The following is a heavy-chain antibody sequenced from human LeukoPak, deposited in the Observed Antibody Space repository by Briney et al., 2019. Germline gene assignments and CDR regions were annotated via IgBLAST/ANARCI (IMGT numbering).Heavy chain of an antibody. D-gene: IGHD3-22*01. CDR2: ISGSGGST. CDR3: AKDGFPSSGCYLYYYYYGMDV. CDR1: GFTFSSYA. Sequence: GGSLRLSCAASGFTFSSYAMSWVRQAPGKGLEWVSAISGSGGSTYYADSVKGRFTISRDNSKNTLYLQMNSLRAEDTAVYYCAKDGFPSSGCYLYYYYYGMDVWGQGTTVTVSS. V-gene: IGHV3-23*01. J-gene: IGHJ6*02.